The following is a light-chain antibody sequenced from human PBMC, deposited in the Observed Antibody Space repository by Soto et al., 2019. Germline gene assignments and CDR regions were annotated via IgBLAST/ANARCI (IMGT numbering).Light chain of an antibody. CDR2: DVS. J-gene: IGLJ1*01. V-gene: IGLV2-14*01. CDR3: SSYTSSSTPYV. CDR1: SSDVGGYNY. Sequence: QSALTQPASVSGSPGQSITISCTGTSSDVGGYNYVSWYQQHPGKAPKLMIYDVSNRPSGVSNRFSGSKSGNTDSLTISWLQAEDEADYYCSSYTSSSTPYVFGSGTKLTVL.